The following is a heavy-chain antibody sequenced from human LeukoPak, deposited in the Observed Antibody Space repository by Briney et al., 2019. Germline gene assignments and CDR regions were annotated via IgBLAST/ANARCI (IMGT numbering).Heavy chain of an antibody. Sequence: GGSLRLSCAASGFTFSSYAMSWVRQAPGKGLEWVSGISGSGGSTYYADSVKGRFTISRDNSKNTLYLQMNSLRAEDTAVYYCAQKGYGSLTYFDSWGQGTLVAVSS. D-gene: IGHD3-10*01. CDR2: ISGSGGST. CDR1: GFTFSSYA. V-gene: IGHV3-23*01. J-gene: IGHJ4*02. CDR3: AQKGYGSLTYFDS.